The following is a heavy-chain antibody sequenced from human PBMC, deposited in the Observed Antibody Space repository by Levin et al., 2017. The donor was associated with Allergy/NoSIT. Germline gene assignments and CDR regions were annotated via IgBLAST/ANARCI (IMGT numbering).Heavy chain of an antibody. Sequence: ASVKVSCKASGYTFTSYGISWVRQAPGQGLEWMGWISAYNGNTNYAQKLQGRVTMTTDTSTSTAYMELRSLRSDDTAVYYCARDASGSYPTDYYYGMDVWGQGTTVTVSS. D-gene: IGHD1-26*01. CDR3: ARDASGSYPTDYYYGMDV. CDR2: ISAYNGNT. V-gene: IGHV1-18*01. J-gene: IGHJ6*02. CDR1: GYTFTSYG.